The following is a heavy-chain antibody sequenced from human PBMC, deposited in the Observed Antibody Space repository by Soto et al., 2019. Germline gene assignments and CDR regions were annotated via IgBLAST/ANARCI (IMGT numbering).Heavy chain of an antibody. D-gene: IGHD3-3*02. J-gene: IGHJ5*02. CDR2: IYYSGST. V-gene: IGHV4-39*01. CDR1: DGSISSSSYY. CDR3: ASPKIAFYNWFDP. Sequence: SQTLSLTCXVADGSISSSSYYWGWIRQPPGKGLEWIGSIYYSGSTYYNPSLKSRVTISVDTSKNQFSLKLSSVTAADTAVYYCASPKIAFYNWFDPWGQGTLVTVS.